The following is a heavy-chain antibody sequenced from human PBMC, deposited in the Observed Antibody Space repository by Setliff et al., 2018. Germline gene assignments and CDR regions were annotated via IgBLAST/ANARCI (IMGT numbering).Heavy chain of an antibody. D-gene: IGHD3-3*01. CDR2: VDHSGNT. Sequence: PSETLSLTCTVSGGSVSSTSYYWGWIRQSPGKGLDWIGTVDHSGNTFYNPSLKSRVTISVDTSKNQLSLELASVTAADTAVYYCARQKYWSGYYGEGYYYYMDVWGKGTTVTVSS. V-gene: IGHV4-39*01. CDR1: GGSVSSTSYY. J-gene: IGHJ6*03. CDR3: ARQKYWSGYYGEGYYYYMDV.